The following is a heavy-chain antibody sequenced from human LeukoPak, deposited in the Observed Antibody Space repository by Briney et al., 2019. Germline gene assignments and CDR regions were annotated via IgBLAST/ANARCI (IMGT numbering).Heavy chain of an antibody. CDR2: ISSSSSYI. CDR3: ARDSPGIVGATNY. J-gene: IGHJ4*02. D-gene: IGHD1-26*01. CDR1: GFTVSSNY. V-gene: IGHV3-21*01. Sequence: GGSLRLSCAASGFTVSSNYMSWVRQAPGKGREWVSSISSSSSYIYYADSVKGRFTISRDNAKNSLYLQMNSLRAEDTAVYYCARDSPGIVGATNYWGQGTLVTVSS.